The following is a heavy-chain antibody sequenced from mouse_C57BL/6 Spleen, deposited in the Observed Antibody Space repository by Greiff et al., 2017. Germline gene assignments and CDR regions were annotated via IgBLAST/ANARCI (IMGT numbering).Heavy chain of an antibody. V-gene: IGHV1-39*01. CDR1: GYSFTDYN. J-gene: IGHJ2*01. Sequence: VQLQQSGPELVKPGASVKISCKASGYSFTDYNMNWVKQSNGKNLEWIGVINPNYGTTSYNQKFKGKATLTVDQSSSAAYMQLNSLTSEDSAVYYCAGGLYDGYYVRFDYWCQGTTLTVSS. CDR3: AGGLYDGYYVRFDY. CDR2: INPNYGTT. D-gene: IGHD2-3*01.